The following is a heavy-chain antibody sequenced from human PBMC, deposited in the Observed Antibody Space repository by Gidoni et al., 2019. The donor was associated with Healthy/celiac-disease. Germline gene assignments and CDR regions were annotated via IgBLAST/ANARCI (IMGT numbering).Heavy chain of an antibody. CDR1: GFTFSDYY. J-gene: IGHJ4*02. Sequence: VQLVESGGGLVKPGGSLRLSCAASGFTFSDYYMNWVRQAPGKGLEWVSSISSSSTIYYADSVKGRLTISRDNAKNSLYLQMNSLRAEDTAVYYCARDQEEMATTNCYWGQGTLVTVSS. D-gene: IGHD5-12*01. V-gene: IGHV3-11*04. CDR3: ARDQEEMATTNCY. CDR2: ISSSSTI.